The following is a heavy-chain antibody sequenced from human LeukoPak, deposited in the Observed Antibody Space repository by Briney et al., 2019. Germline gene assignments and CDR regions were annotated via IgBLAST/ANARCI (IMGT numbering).Heavy chain of an antibody. V-gene: IGHV3-64D*06. CDR1: GFTFSSYA. CDR3: AKAGSGSYYKSRSGMDV. J-gene: IGHJ6*04. D-gene: IGHD3-10*01. CDR2: ISSNGGST. Sequence: GGSLRLSCSASGFTFSSYAMHWVRQAPGKGLEYVSAISSNGGSTNYADSVKDRFTISRDNSKNTLYLQMSSLRAEDTAVYYCAKAGSGSYYKSRSGMDVWGKRTTVIVSS.